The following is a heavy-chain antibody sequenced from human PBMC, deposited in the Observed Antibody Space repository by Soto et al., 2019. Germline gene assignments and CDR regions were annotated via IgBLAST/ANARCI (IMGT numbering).Heavy chain of an antibody. CDR2: ISGSGDST. Sequence: PGESLRLSCTAFEFQIKSPAVSRVRQAPGKGLEWVSAISGSGDSTYYADSVKGRFTISRDNSKNTLYLQMNSLRVEDTAVYYCARRGPGTYFDYWGQGTLVTVSS. V-gene: IGHV3-23*01. J-gene: IGHJ4*02. D-gene: IGHD6-13*01. CDR3: ARRGPGTYFDY. CDR1: EFQIKSPA.